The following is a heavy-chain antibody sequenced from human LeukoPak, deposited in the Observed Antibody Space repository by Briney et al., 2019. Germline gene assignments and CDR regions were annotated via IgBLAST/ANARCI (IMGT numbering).Heavy chain of an antibody. Sequence: SVKVSCKTSGCTFTSYAINWVRQAPGQGLEWMGKMIPISGTTNYAQKFQGRVTFTADDSTSTAYMELSSLRSEDTALYYCARKLRVGGNWFDPWGQGTLVTVSS. CDR1: GCTFTSYA. D-gene: IGHD1-26*01. CDR2: MIPISGTT. V-gene: IGHV1-69*15. J-gene: IGHJ5*02. CDR3: ARKLRVGGNWFDP.